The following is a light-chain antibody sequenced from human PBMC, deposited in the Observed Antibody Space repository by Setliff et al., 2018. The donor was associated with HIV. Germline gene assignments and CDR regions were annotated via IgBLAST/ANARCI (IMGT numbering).Light chain of an antibody. Sequence: QSALTQPASVSGSPGQSITISCTGTSSDVGSFSIVSWYQQEPGKAPKLIIYEVTKRPSGISDRFSGSKSGNTASLSISGLQTEDEADYYCCSYASSQTYVFGIGTKVTVL. CDR3: CSYASSQTYV. J-gene: IGLJ1*01. CDR1: SSDVGSFSI. CDR2: EVT. V-gene: IGLV2-23*02.